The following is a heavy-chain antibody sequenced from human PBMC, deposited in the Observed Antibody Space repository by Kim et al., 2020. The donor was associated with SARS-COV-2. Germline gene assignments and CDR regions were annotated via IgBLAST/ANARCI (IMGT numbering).Heavy chain of an antibody. V-gene: IGHV4-34*01. CDR2: INHSGST. CDR3: ARICRRDTAMVTGWIDY. CDR1: GGSFSGYY. Sequence: SETLSLTCAVYGGSFSGYYWSWIRQPPGKGLEWIGEINHSGSTNYNPSLKSRVTISVDTSKNQFSLKLSSVTAADTAVYYCARICRRDTAMVTGWIDYWGQGTLVTVSS. J-gene: IGHJ4*02. D-gene: IGHD5-18*01.